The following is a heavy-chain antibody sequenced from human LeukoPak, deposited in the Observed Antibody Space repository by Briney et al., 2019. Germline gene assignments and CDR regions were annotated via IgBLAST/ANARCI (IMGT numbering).Heavy chain of an antibody. CDR2: ISLSGRTI. J-gene: IGHJ4*02. D-gene: IGHD2-2*01. Sequence: GGPLSLSCAPSVFNFSDFYMSGIRQAPGKGLEWLSSISLSGRTITYAATVKGRVTVSRDNAKNSVVLHILSLRADDTAVYYCAREASCSSTTCYFDYWGQGTLVTVSS. CDR1: VFNFSDFY. V-gene: IGHV3-11*01. CDR3: AREASCSSTTCYFDY.